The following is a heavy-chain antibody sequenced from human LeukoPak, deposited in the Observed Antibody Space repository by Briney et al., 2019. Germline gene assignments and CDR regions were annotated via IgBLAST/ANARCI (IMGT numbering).Heavy chain of an antibody. CDR1: GGSFSGYY. CDR2: INHSGST. CDR3: ASPGPTTVRGPPSH. V-gene: IGHV4-34*01. D-gene: IGHD4-11*01. Sequence: PSETLSLTCAVYGGSFSGYYWSWIRQPPGKGLEWIGEINHSGSTNYNPSLKSRVTISVDTSKNQFSLKLSSVTAADTAVYYCASPGPTTVRGPPSHWGQGTLVTVSS. J-gene: IGHJ4*02.